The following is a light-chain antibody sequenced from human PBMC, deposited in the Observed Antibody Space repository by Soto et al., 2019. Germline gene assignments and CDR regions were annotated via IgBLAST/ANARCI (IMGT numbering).Light chain of an antibody. V-gene: IGKV3-15*01. CDR2: GAS. Sequence: EIVMTQSPGTLSVSPGEEVTLSCRASRGVGTNLAWYQQGPGQAPRLLIRGASTRATGLPARFSGSGSGTEFTLTISSLQPEDFAVYYCQQYGSSQFTFGPGTKVHVK. CDR3: QQYGSSQFT. J-gene: IGKJ3*01. CDR1: RGVGTN.